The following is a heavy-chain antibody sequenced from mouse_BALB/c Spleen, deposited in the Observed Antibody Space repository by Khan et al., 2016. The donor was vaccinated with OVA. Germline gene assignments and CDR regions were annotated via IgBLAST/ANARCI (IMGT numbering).Heavy chain of an antibody. CDR1: GYSITSDYA. CDR2: ISYSGST. D-gene: IGHD2-3*01. V-gene: IGHV3-2*02. Sequence: VQLKESGPGLVKPSQSLSLTCTVTGYSITSDYAWNWIRQFPGNKLEWMGYISYSGSTNYNPSLKSRISITRDTSKNQFFLPLNSVTTEDTAKYDCAGDGSRYNDAMEYWGQGTLVNVSS. CDR3: AGDGSRYNDAMEY. J-gene: IGHJ4*01.